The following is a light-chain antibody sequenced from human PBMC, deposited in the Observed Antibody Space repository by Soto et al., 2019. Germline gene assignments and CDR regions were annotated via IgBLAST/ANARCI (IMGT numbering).Light chain of an antibody. CDR2: DVT. CDR1: SSDVGTHGY. Sequence: QSALTQPPSASGSPGQSVTISCTGTSSDVGTHGYVSWYQHHAGKAPKLMIYDVTKRPSGVPDRFSGSKSANTASLTVSGLQAEDEADYYCMCYAGGNNWVFGGGTQLTVL. CDR3: MCYAGGNNWV. V-gene: IGLV2-8*01. J-gene: IGLJ3*02.